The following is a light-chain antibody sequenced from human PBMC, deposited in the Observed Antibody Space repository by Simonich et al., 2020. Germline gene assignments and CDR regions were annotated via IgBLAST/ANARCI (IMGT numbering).Light chain of an antibody. V-gene: IGKV1-33*01. Sequence: IQMTQSPSSLSASVGDRVTITCPASPDISNYLNWYQQKPGKAPKLLIYDASNWETGVPSRFRGSGSGTDCPFTSSSLQPEDIATHYCQQYDNLPPTVGQGTKLEIK. CDR3: QQYDNLPPT. J-gene: IGKJ2*01. CDR1: PDISNY. CDR2: DAS.